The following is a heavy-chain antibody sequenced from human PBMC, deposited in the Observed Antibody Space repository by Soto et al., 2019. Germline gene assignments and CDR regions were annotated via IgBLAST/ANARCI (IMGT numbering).Heavy chain of an antibody. D-gene: IGHD3-10*01. CDR3: GRDLPPGDY. Sequence: GGSLRLSCAAPGFIFSSYSMKWVRQAPGKGLEWVSYISSSSSTIYYADSVKGRFTISRDNAKNSLYLQMNSLRDEDTAVYYSGRDLPPGDYWGQGTLVTVSS. V-gene: IGHV3-48*02. CDR1: GFIFSSYS. CDR2: ISSSSSTI. J-gene: IGHJ4*02.